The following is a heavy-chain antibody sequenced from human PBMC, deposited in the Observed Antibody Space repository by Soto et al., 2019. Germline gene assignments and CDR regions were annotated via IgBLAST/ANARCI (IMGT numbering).Heavy chain of an antibody. CDR2: INHGGNS. J-gene: IGHJ6*02. V-gene: IGHV4-34*01. CDR1: GGSFSDYY. Sequence: QVQLQQWGAGLLKPSETLSLTCAMYGGSFSDYYWSWVRQPPGKGLEWIGEINHGGNSNYNPSLRGRVTISVDTSNNQFSLQRSSVTAADTGVYYCAGREFSTSTLYYYSYAMDVWGQGTTVTVS. CDR3: AGREFSTSTLYYYSYAMDV. D-gene: IGHD6-6*01.